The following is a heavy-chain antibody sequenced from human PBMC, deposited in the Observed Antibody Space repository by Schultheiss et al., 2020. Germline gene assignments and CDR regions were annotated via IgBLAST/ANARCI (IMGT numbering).Heavy chain of an antibody. V-gene: IGHV4-34*01. Sequence: SETLSLTCAVYGGSFSGYYWSWIRQPPGKGLEWIGEINHSGSTNYNPSLKSRVTISVDTSKNQFSLKLSSVTAADTAVYYCAGSGYFGGYWGQGTLVTVSS. CDR3: AGSGYFGGY. CDR1: GGSFSGYY. CDR2: INHSGST. D-gene: IGHD3-22*01. J-gene: IGHJ4*02.